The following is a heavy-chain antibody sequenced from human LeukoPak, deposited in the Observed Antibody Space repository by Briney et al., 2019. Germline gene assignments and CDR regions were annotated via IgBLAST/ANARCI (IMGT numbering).Heavy chain of an antibody. CDR1: GFTFSIYS. J-gene: IGHJ6*02. CDR3: GRGATGYIGMDV. D-gene: IGHD5-24*01. Sequence: GGSLRLSCAASGFTFSIYSMNWVRHAPGKGLEWVSSITSSSTYIYYADSVKGRFTISRDNAKNSLYLQTNSLRAEDTAVYYCGRGATGYIGMDVWGQGTTVTVSS. CDR2: ITSSSTYI. V-gene: IGHV3-21*01.